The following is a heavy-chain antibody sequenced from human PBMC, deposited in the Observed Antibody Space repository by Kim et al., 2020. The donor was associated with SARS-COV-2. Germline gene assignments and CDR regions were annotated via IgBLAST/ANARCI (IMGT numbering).Heavy chain of an antibody. J-gene: IGHJ4*02. CDR3: ARETSAMGYEGGFDY. Sequence: SVKVSCKASGGTFSSYAISWVRQAPGQGLEWMGGIIPIFGTANYAQKFQGRVTITADESTSTAYMELSSLRSEDTAVYYCARETSAMGYEGGFDYWGQGTLVTVSS. D-gene: IGHD5-18*01. CDR2: IIPIFGTA. V-gene: IGHV1-69*13. CDR1: GGTFSSYA.